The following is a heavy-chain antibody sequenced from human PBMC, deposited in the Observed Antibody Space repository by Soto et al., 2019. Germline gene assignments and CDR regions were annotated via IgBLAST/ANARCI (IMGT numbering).Heavy chain of an antibody. V-gene: IGHV3-48*02. CDR3: ARGYDFWSAVSFDI. CDR2: ISTGSSTI. J-gene: IGHJ3*02. Sequence: PGGSLRLSCAASGFIFNTYSMNWVRQAPGKGLEWVSYISTGSSTIYYADSVKGRFTISRDNAKSSLYLQMNSLRDEDTAVYYCARGYDFWSAVSFDIWGQGTLVTVSS. CDR1: GFIFNTYS. D-gene: IGHD3-3*01.